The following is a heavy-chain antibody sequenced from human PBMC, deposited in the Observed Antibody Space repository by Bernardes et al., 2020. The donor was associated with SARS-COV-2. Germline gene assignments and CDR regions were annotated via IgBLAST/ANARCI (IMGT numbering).Heavy chain of an antibody. Sequence: SGPALAQPTQTLTLPCTFSGFSLSTNGMSVTWIRQPPGKALEWLARIHWHDDKYYRTSLKTRLTISKDTSKNQVVLRMNNMDPVDTATYYCAREDQRSHKGVMDVWGQGTTVTV. CDR3: AREDQRSHKGVMDV. CDR1: GFSLSTNGMS. CDR2: IHWHDDK. V-gene: IGHV2-70*11. D-gene: IGHD3-16*01. J-gene: IGHJ6*01.